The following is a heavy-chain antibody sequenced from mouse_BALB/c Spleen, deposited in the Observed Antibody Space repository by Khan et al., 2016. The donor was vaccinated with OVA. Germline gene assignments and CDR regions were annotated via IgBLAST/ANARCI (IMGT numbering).Heavy chain of an antibody. J-gene: IGHJ2*01. CDR2: ISYSGST. Sequence: EVQLQESGPGLVKPSQSLSLTCTVTGYSITSDYAWNWIRQFPGNKLEWMGFISYSGSTSYNPSLKSRISITRDTSKNQFFLQLNSVTTEDTATEYYERCDYDAPNYWGQGTTLTVSA. CDR3: ERCDYDAPNY. V-gene: IGHV3-2*02. D-gene: IGHD2-4*01. CDR1: GYSITSDYA.